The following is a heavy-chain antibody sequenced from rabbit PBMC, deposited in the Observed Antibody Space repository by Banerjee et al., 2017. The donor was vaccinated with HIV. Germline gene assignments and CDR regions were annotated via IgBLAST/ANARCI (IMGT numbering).Heavy chain of an antibody. CDR2: INTSSGNT. V-gene: IGHV1S45*01. CDR3: ARDLAGVIGWNFSL. D-gene: IGHD4-1*01. Sequence: QEQLEESGGDLVKPEGSLTLTCKASGFSFSSYWICWVRQAPGKGLEWIACINTSSGNTVYASWAKGRFTISKTSSTTVTLQMTSLTAADTATYFCARDLAGVIGWNFSLWGQGTLVTVS. J-gene: IGHJ4*01. CDR1: GFSFSSYW.